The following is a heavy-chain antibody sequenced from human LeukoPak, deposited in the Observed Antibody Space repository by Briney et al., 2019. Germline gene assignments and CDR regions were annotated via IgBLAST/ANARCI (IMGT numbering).Heavy chain of an antibody. CDR1: GYTLTSYA. CDR3: ARGGHYDFWSAFDY. J-gene: IGHJ4*02. CDR2: INAGNGNT. V-gene: IGHV1-3*01. Sequence: ASVKVSCKASGYTLTSYAMHWVRQAPGQRLEWMGWINAGNGNTKYSQKFQGRVTITRDTSASTAYMELSSLRSEDTAVYYCARGGHYDFWSAFDYWGQGTLVTVSS. D-gene: IGHD3-3*01.